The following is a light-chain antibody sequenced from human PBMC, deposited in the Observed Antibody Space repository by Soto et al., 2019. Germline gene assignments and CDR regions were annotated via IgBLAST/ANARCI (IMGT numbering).Light chain of an antibody. CDR3: SSYTRSTTLYV. J-gene: IGLJ1*01. Sequence: QAVLTQPASVSGSPGQSITISCTGTSSDVGGYNYVSWYQQHPGKAPKLMIYDVSIRPSGVSHRCSGSKSGNTASLTISGLLDEDEADYYCSSYTRSTTLYVFGTGTKVTVL. CDR2: DVS. V-gene: IGLV2-14*01. CDR1: SSDVGGYNY.